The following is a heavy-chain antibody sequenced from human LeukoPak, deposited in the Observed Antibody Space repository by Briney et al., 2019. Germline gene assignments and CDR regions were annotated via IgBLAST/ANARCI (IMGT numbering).Heavy chain of an antibody. CDR2: ISSSGSTI. CDR1: GFTFSNFA. J-gene: IGHJ4*02. D-gene: IGHD3-22*01. V-gene: IGHV3-48*03. Sequence: GGSLRLSCAASGFTFSNFAMRWVRQAPGKGLEWVSYISSSGSTIYYADSVKGRFTISRDNAKNSLYLQMNSLRAEDTAVYYCARETTRYYYDSSGWYYYFDYWGQGTLVTVSS. CDR3: ARETTRYYYDSSGWYYYFDY.